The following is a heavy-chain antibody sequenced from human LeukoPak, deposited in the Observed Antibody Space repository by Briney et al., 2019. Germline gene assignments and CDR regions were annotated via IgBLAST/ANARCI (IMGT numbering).Heavy chain of an antibody. CDR2: IIPNSGGT. CDR1: GYTFTGYY. D-gene: IGHD3-3*01. CDR3: ARERPTFGVAARTYYYMDV. J-gene: IGHJ6*03. V-gene: IGHV1-2*02. Sequence: ASVKVSCKASGYTFTGYYMHWVRQAPGQGLEWMGWIIPNSGGTNYAQKFQGRVTMTRDTSISTAYMELSRLRSDDTAVYYCARERPTFGVAARTYYYMDVWGKGTTVTVSS.